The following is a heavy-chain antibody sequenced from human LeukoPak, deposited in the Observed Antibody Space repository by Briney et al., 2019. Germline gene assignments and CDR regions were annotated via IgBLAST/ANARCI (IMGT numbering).Heavy chain of an antibody. CDR3: ARDAILWFGELPRNYYFDY. CDR2: ISAYNGNT. V-gene: IGHV1-18*01. D-gene: IGHD3-10*01. Sequence: EASVKVSCTASGYTFTSYGISWVRQAPGQGLEWMGWISAYNGNTNYAQKLQGRVTMTTDTSTSTAYMELRSLRSDDTAVYYCARDAILWFGELPRNYYFDYWGQGTLVTVSS. CDR1: GYTFTSYG. J-gene: IGHJ4*02.